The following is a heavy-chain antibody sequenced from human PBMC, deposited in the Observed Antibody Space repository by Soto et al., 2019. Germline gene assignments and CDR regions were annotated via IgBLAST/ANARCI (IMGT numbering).Heavy chain of an antibody. V-gene: IGHV3-30*18. CDR2: IAYDGNEK. D-gene: IGHD3-10*02. CDR3: GKDVGDYVPYYYGVDV. Sequence: QVQLVESGGGVVQPGTSLRLSCAASGFTFKTHAMPWVRQAPGKGLEWMGVIAYDGNEKFYADSVKGRFTISRDNSKNALYLQINTLRNEETAVYYCGKDVGDYVPYYYGVDVWGQGTTVTVSS. J-gene: IGHJ6*02. CDR1: GFTFKTHA.